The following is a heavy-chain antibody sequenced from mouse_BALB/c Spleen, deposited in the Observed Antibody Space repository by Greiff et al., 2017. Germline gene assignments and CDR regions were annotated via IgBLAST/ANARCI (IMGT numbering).Heavy chain of an antibody. J-gene: IGHJ2*01. CDR3: ARSLKRTKVVGFDY. V-gene: IGHV5-6-3*01. Sequence: EVHVVESGGGLVQPGGSLKLSCAASGFTFSSYCMSWVRQTPDKRLELVATINSNGGSTSYPDSVKGRFTISRDNAKNTLYLQMSSLKSEDTAMYYCARSLKRTKVVGFDYWGQGTTLTVSS. CDR1: GFTFSSYC. CDR2: INSNGGST. D-gene: IGHD1-1*01.